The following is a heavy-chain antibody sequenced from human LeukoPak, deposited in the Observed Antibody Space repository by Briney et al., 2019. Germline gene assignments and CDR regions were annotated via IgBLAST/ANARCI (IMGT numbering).Heavy chain of an antibody. CDR2: INWNGGST. CDR1: GFTFDDYA. J-gene: IGHJ3*02. Sequence: GGSLRLSCAASGFTFDDYAMHWVRQAPGKGLEWVSGINWNGGSTGYADSVKGRFTISRDNAKNSLYLQMNSLRAEDTALYYCASLANYDVDAFDIWGQGTMVTVSS. V-gene: IGHV3-20*04. D-gene: IGHD3-3*01. CDR3: ASLANYDVDAFDI.